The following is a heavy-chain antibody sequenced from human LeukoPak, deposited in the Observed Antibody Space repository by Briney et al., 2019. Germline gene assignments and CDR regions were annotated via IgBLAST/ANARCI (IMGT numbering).Heavy chain of an antibody. CDR1: GFTFNTYG. D-gene: IGHD2-15*01. J-gene: IGHJ3*02. Sequence: GGSLRLSCAASGFTFNTYGMSWVRQAPGKGLDWVSAISHSGATTYYADSVKGRFTISRDNSKNTLFLQMNSLRAEDTALYYCAKAPPPYCSGGSCFDAFDIWGQGTVVTVSS. CDR2: ISHSGATT. CDR3: AKAPPPYCSGGSCFDAFDI. V-gene: IGHV3-23*01.